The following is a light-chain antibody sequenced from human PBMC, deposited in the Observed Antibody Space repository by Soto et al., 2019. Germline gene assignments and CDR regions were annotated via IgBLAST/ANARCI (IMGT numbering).Light chain of an antibody. Sequence: LTQPASVSGSPGQSVAISCTGTSSDVGGYDYVSWYQQRPGKAPKLLIHEVTKRPSGVPDRFSGSKSGNTASLTVSGLQAEDEADYYCSSYAGRTLYVFGTGTKVTVL. CDR3: SSYAGRTLYV. V-gene: IGLV2-8*01. J-gene: IGLJ1*01. CDR1: SSDVGGYDY. CDR2: EVT.